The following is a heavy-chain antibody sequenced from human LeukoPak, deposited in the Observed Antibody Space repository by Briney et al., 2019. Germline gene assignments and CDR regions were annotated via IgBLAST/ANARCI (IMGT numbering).Heavy chain of an antibody. D-gene: IGHD7-27*01. Sequence: SETLSLTCTVSGGSISSYYWSWIRQPPGKGLEWIGYIYYSGSTNYNPSLKSRVTISVDTSKNQFSLKLGSVTAADTAVYYCARALQVSNGGFYSYYYYMDVWGKGTTVTVSS. CDR1: GGSISSYY. J-gene: IGHJ6*03. V-gene: IGHV4-59*01. CDR3: ARALQVSNGGFYSYYYYMDV. CDR2: IYYSGST.